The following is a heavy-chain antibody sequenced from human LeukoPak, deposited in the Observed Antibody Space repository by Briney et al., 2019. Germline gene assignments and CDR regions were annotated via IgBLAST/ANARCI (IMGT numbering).Heavy chain of an antibody. CDR1: GYTLTELS. V-gene: IGHV1-24*01. J-gene: IGHJ3*02. Sequence: RASVKVSCKVSGYTLTELSMHWVRQAPGKGLDGMGGFDPEDGETIYAQKCQGRVTMTEDTSTDTAYMELRSLRSEDTAVYYCATSGQWELGNAFDIWGQGTMVTVSS. CDR2: FDPEDGET. CDR3: ATSGQWELGNAFDI. D-gene: IGHD1-26*01.